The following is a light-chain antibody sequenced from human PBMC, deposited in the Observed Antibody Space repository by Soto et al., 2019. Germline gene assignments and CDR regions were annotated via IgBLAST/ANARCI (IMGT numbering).Light chain of an antibody. V-gene: IGLV1-44*01. CDR1: SSSIGSDT. CDR2: TND. Sequence: SVLTQPPSASGTPGQRVTISCSGSSSSIGSDTVNWYQQFPGTAPKLLIYTNDQRPSGVPDRISGSKSGTSASLAISGLQSEDEADYYCVSWDDSLNGPVFGGGTKLTVL. J-gene: IGLJ2*01. CDR3: VSWDDSLNGPV.